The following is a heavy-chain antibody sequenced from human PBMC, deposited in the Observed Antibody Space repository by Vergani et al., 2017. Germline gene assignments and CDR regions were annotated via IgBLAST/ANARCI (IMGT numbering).Heavy chain of an antibody. CDR1: GFTFSSYW. J-gene: IGHJ6*02. V-gene: IGHV3-74*01. CDR2: INSDGSST. Sequence: EVQLVESGGGLVQPGGSLRLSCAASGFTFSSYWMHWVRQAPGKGLVWVSRINSDGSSTSYADSVKGRFTISRDNAKNTLYLQMNSLRAEDTAVYYCARDRXAYYGSGSYYRDYGMDVWGQGTTVTVSS. CDR3: ARDRXAYYGSGSYYRDYGMDV. D-gene: IGHD3-10*01.